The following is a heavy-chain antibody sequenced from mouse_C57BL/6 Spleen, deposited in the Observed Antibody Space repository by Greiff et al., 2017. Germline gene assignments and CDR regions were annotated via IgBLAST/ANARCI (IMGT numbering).Heavy chain of an antibody. J-gene: IGHJ2*01. Sequence: QVQLQQSGAELVRPGASVTLSCKASGYTFTDYEMHWVKQTPVHGLEWIGAIDPETGGTAYNQKFKGKAILTADKSSSTAYMELRSLTSEDSAVXYCTRGYGSSSSDYFDYWGQGTTLTVSS. CDR3: TRGYGSSSSDYFDY. CDR2: IDPETGGT. CDR1: GYTFTDYE. D-gene: IGHD1-1*01. V-gene: IGHV1-15*01.